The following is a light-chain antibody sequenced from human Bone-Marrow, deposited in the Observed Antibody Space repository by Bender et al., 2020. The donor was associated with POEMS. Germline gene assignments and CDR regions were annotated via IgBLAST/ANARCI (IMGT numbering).Light chain of an antibody. CDR3: QSAASSGTYV. V-gene: IGLV3-25*03. J-gene: IGLJ1*01. Sequence: SYELTQPPSVSVSPGQTARITCSGDALPKQYAYWYQQKPGQAPVLVIYNDSERPSGIPERFSGSSSGTTVTLTISGVQAEDEADYYCQSAASSGTYVFGTGTKVTVL. CDR1: ALPKQY. CDR2: NDS.